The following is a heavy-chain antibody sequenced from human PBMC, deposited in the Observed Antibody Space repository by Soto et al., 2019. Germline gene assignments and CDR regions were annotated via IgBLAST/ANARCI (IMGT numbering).Heavy chain of an antibody. V-gene: IGHV2-5*02. D-gene: IGHD3-10*01. Sequence: QITLKESGPTLVKPTQTLTLTCTFSGFSFSTSAEGVAWIRQPPGKALEWLALIYWDDDKRYSPSLKRRLTITRDTSKNQVVLTMTNMDPVDTGTYYCAHRTMVRGVIGAHFDNWGQGTLVTVSS. CDR1: GFSFSTSAEG. CDR2: IYWDDDK. J-gene: IGHJ4*02. CDR3: AHRTMVRGVIGAHFDN.